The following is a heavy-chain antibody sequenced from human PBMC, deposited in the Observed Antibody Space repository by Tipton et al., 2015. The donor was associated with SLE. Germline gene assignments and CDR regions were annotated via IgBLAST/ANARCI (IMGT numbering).Heavy chain of an antibody. CDR2: ISGYNGNT. Sequence: QSGAEVRKPGASVTVSCKASGYTFTSYRITWVRQAPGQGLEWMGWISGYNGNTNYAQKLQGRVTMTTDTSTSTAYMEVRSLGSDDAARDCCSRLGDWDQYYYMDVWGNGTTVTVSS. D-gene: IGHD3-16*01. J-gene: IGHJ6*03. CDR1: GYTFTSYR. CDR3: SRLGDWDQYYYMDV. V-gene: IGHV1-18*01.